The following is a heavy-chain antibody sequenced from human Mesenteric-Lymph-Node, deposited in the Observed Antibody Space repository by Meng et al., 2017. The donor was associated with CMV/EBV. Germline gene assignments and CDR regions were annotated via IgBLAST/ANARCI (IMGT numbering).Heavy chain of an antibody. CDR1: GYTFTDYH. D-gene: IGHD3-16*01. V-gene: IGHV1-2*02. CDR3: ARGGGSPDY. Sequence: ASVKVSCKASGYTFTDYHMHWVRQAPGQGLEWMGWINPSSGVTDYAQQFQDRVTMTWDTSITTAAMELSRLTSDDTAVYYCARGGGSPDYWGQGTLVTVSS. J-gene: IGHJ4*02. CDR2: INPSSGVT.